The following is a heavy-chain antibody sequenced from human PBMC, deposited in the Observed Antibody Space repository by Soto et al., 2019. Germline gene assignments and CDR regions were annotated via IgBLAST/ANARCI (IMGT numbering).Heavy chain of an antibody. J-gene: IGHJ5*02. Sequence: GGSLRLSCAASVFTFSSYAMSWVRQAPGEGLEWVSAISGSGGSTYYADSVKGRFTISRYNSKNTLYLQMNSLRADDTAVYYCAKEGFRYTNCFDPWGQGTLVTVSS. D-gene: IGHD1-1*01. CDR1: VFTFSSYA. V-gene: IGHV3-23*01. CDR2: ISGSGGST. CDR3: AKEGFRYTNCFDP.